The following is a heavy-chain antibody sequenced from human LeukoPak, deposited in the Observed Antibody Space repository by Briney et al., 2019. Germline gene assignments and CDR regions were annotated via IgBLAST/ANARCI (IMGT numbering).Heavy chain of an antibody. V-gene: IGHV3-30*18. D-gene: IGHD3-10*01. Sequence: GGSLRLSCAASGFTFSGYGMHWVRQAPGKGLDWVALISYDGSNTYCADSVKGRFTISRDISNNTLYLQMNSLRPEDTAVYYCAKEALFRGVHGNYFDYWGQGTLVTVSS. CDR1: GFTFSGYG. J-gene: IGHJ4*02. CDR2: ISYDGSNT. CDR3: AKEALFRGVHGNYFDY.